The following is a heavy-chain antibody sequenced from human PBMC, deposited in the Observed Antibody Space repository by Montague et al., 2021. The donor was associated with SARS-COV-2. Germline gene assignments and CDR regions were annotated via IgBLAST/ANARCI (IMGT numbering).Heavy chain of an antibody. Sequence: SETLSLTCTVSGGSISSSSYYWGWIRQPPGKGLEWIGCIYYSGSTYYNPSLKSRVTISVDTSKNQFSLKLSSVTAADTAVYYCARDPEGTYSSSWYYYYGMDVWGQGTTVTVSS. CDR2: IYYSGST. D-gene: IGHD6-13*01. CDR3: ARDPEGTYSSSWYYYYGMDV. J-gene: IGHJ6*02. V-gene: IGHV4-39*07. CDR1: GGSISSSSYY.